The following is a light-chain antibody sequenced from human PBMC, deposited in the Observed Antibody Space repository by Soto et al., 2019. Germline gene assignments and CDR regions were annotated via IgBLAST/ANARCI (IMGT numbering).Light chain of an antibody. CDR2: GVS. CDR3: ASYTSRNIYV. J-gene: IGLJ1*01. CDR1: GRDVGGYKY. V-gene: IGLV2-14*01. Sequence: LTQPASVSGSPGQSITISCTGTGRDVGGYKYVSWYQHHPGKAPKVMIYGVSNRPSGVSHRFSASKSGNTASLTISGLQAEDEDDYYCASYTSRNIYVFGTGTKVTVL.